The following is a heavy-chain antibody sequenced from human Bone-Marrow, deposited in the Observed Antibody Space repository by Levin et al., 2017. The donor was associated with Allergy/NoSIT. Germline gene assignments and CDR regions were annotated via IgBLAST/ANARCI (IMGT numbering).Heavy chain of an antibody. CDR3: TRGLMIGASKMFDL. J-gene: IGHJ5*02. Sequence: AGGSLRLSCKASGYTFSVYWIHWVRHVPGEGLEWMGWIIPNSGGTNYAQKFQGSVTMTRDTSINTVYMELTGLTSDDAAVYYCTRGLMIGASKMFDLWGQGTLVTVSS. CDR2: IIPNSGGT. D-gene: IGHD3-22*01. CDR1: GYTFSVYW. V-gene: IGHV1-2*02.